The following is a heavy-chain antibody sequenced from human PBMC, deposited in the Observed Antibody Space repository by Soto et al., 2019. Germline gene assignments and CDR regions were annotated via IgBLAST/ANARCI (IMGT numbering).Heavy chain of an antibody. Sequence: ASVKVSCKASGYTFTSYGISWVRQAPGQGLEWMGWISAYNGNTNYAQKLQGRVTMTTDTSTSTAYMELRSLRSDDTAVYYCARETPYDSSGYYFKNYYYYGMAVWGQGTTLTVSS. J-gene: IGHJ6*02. V-gene: IGHV1-18*04. CDR2: ISAYNGNT. CDR1: GYTFTSYG. D-gene: IGHD3-22*01. CDR3: ARETPYDSSGYYFKNYYYYGMAV.